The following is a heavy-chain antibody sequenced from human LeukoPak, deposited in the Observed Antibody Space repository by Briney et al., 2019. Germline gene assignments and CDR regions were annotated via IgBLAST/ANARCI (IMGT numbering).Heavy chain of an antibody. Sequence: PSETLSLTCTVSGGSISSYYWSWIRQPPGKGLEWIGYIYYSGSTNYNPSLKSRVTISVDTSKNHFSLKLSSVTAADTAVYYCARRLYGDYIDAFDIWGQGTMVTVSS. V-gene: IGHV4-59*08. D-gene: IGHD4-17*01. CDR3: ARRLYGDYIDAFDI. J-gene: IGHJ3*02. CDR2: IYYSGST. CDR1: GGSISSYY.